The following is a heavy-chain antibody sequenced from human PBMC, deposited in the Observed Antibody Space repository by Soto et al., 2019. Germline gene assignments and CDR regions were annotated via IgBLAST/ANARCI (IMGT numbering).Heavy chain of an antibody. Sequence: ASVKVSCKASGYTFTSYGISWVRQAPGQGLEWMGWISAYNGNTNYAQKLQGRVTMTTDTSTSTAYMELRSLRSDDTAVYYCAREGLPHYDILTGYTYWFDPWGQGTLVTVSS. CDR1: GYTFTSYG. CDR2: ISAYNGNT. V-gene: IGHV1-18*01. J-gene: IGHJ5*02. CDR3: AREGLPHYDILTGYTYWFDP. D-gene: IGHD3-9*01.